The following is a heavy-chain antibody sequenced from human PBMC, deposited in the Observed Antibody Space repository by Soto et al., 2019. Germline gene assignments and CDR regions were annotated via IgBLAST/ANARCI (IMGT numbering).Heavy chain of an antibody. D-gene: IGHD3-10*01. CDR2: LVPVFGTA. Sequence: QVQLVQSGAEVKKPGSSVKVSCKASGGTFSSLAISWVRQAPGQGLEWMGGLVPVFGTANYAQKFQDRVTITADKSTSTSYMELSSLRSEDTPVYYCVSSPGVFDYWGQGTLVTFSS. CDR1: GGTFSSLA. J-gene: IGHJ4*02. V-gene: IGHV1-69*06. CDR3: VSSPGVFDY.